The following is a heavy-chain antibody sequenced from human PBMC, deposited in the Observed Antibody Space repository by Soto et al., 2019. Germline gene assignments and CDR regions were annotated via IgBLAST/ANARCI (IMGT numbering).Heavy chain of an antibody. CDR3: ARRGWEHDSSAYLAPWSY. CDR1: GGSISSSSYY. Sequence: PSETLSLTCTVSGGSISSSSYYWGWIRQPPGKGLEWIGSIYYSGSTYYNPSLKSRVTISVDTSKNQFSLKLSSVTAADTAVYYCARRGWEHDSSAYLAPWSYWGQGTLVT. D-gene: IGHD3-22*01. CDR2: IYYSGST. V-gene: IGHV4-39*01. J-gene: IGHJ4*02.